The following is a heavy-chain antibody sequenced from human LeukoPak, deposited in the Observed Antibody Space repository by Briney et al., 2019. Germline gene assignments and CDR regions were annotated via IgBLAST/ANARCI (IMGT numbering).Heavy chain of an antibody. V-gene: IGHV3-23*01. CDR3: AKVVGPFDY. Sequence: GGPLRLSCAASGFTFNNYAMSWVRQAPGKGLEWVSSISNNGGSTYYADSVKGRFTISRDNSKNTLYLQMNSLRAEDTAVYYCAKVVGPFDYWGQGTLVTVSS. J-gene: IGHJ4*02. CDR1: GFTFNNYA. CDR2: ISNNGGST. D-gene: IGHD1-26*01.